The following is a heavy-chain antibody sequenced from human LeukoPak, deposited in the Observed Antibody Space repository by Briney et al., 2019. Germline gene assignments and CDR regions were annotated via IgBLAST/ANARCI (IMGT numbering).Heavy chain of an antibody. V-gene: IGHV3-15*01. J-gene: IGHJ4*02. D-gene: IGHD6-13*01. CDR3: ISEAAAGGNFDY. Sequence: PGGSLRLSCAASGFTFSNAWMSWVRQAPGKGLEWVGRIKSKTDGGTTDYAAPVKGRSTISRDDSKNTLYLQMNSLKTEDTAVYYCISEAAAGGNFDYWGQGTLVTVSS. CDR2: IKSKTDGGTT. CDR1: GFTFSNAW.